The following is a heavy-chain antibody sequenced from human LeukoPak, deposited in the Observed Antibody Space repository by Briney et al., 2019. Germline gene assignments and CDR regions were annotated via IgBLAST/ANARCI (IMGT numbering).Heavy chain of an antibody. CDR1: GGSISSGSYY. CDR2: IYTSGST. CDR3: ADGLMDV. J-gene: IGHJ6*04. Sequence: TSETLSLTCTVSGGSISSGSYYWSWIRQPAGKGLEWIGRIYTSGSTNYNPSLKSRVTISVDTSENQFSLKLSSVTAADTAVYYCADGLMDVWGKGTTVTVSS. V-gene: IGHV4-61*02. D-gene: IGHD5-24*01.